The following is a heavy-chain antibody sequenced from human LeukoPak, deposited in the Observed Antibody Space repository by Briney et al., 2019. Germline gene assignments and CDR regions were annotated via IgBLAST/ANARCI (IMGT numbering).Heavy chain of an antibody. J-gene: IGHJ4*02. D-gene: IGHD5/OR15-5a*01. CDR3: ATARDRNSVYSSLDY. CDR2: INPNSGGT. CDR1: GYTFTGYY. Sequence: ASVKVSCKASGYTFTGYYMHWVRQAPGQGLEWMGWINPNSGGTNYAQKFQGRVTMTRDTSISTAHMELSSLRSGDTAVYYCATARDRNSVYSSLDYWGQGTLVTVSS. V-gene: IGHV1-2*02.